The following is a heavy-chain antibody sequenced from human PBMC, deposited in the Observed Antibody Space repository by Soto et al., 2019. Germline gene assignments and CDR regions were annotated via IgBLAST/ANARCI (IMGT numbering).Heavy chain of an antibody. J-gene: IGHJ4*02. CDR3: AKFLSGSGWYQGDY. V-gene: IGHV3-23*01. Sequence: EVQLLESGGGLVQPGGSLRLSCAASGFTFSSYAMSWVRQAPGKGLEWVSAISGSGGSTYYADSVKGRFTISRDNSKNALYLQMNSLRAEDTAVYYCAKFLSGSGWYQGDYWGQGTLVTVSS. CDR2: ISGSGGST. D-gene: IGHD6-19*01. CDR1: GFTFSSYA.